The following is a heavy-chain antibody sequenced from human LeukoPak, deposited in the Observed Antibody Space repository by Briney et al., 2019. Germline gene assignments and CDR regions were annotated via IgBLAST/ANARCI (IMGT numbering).Heavy chain of an antibody. D-gene: IGHD4-23*01. CDR1: GYTFTSYY. CDR2: INPSGGST. CDR3: AREAYGGNSSRTFDY. V-gene: IGHV1-46*01. Sequence: ASVKVSCKASGYTFTSYYMHWVRQAPGQGLEWMGIINPSGGSTSYAQKFQGRVTMTRDTSTSTVYMELSSLRSEDTAVYYCAREAYGGNSSRTFDYWGQGTLVTVSS. J-gene: IGHJ4*02.